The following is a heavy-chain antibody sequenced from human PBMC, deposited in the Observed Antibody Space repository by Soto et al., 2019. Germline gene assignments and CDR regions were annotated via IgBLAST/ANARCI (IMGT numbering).Heavy chain of an antibody. J-gene: IGHJ3*02. CDR2: ISAYNGNT. V-gene: IGHV1-18*01. Sequence: ASVKVSCKASGYTFTSYGISWVRQAPGQGLEWMGWISAYNGNTNYAQKPQGRVTMTTDTSTSTAYMELRSLRSDDTAVYYCARDDFWSGPLNAFDIWGQGTMVTVSS. D-gene: IGHD3-3*01. CDR3: ARDDFWSGPLNAFDI. CDR1: GYTFTSYG.